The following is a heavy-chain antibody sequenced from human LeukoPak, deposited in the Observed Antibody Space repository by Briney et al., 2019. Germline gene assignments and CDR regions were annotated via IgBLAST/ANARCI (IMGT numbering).Heavy chain of an antibody. V-gene: IGHV4-59*05. D-gene: IGHD2-15*01. CDR2: IYYSGST. J-gene: IGHJ4*02. Sequence: SETLSLTCTVSGGSISSYYWSWIRQPPGKGLEWIGSIYYSGSTYYNPSLKSRVTISVDTSKNQFSLKLSSVTAADTAVYYCARVLYCSGGSCHYYFDYWGQGTLVTVSS. CDR1: GGSISSYY. CDR3: ARVLYCSGGSCHYYFDY.